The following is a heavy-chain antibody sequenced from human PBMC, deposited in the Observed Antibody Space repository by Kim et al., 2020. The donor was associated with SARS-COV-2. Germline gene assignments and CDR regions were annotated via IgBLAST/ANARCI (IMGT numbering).Heavy chain of an antibody. Sequence: ASVKVSCKASGYTFTSYGITWVRQAPGQGLEWMGWISTYNGNTNFAQKFRGRVTMTTDTSTSTAYMELRSLRSDDTAVYYCARDWHGDYIFYYGMDVWGQGTTVTVSS. J-gene: IGHJ6*02. CDR2: ISTYNGNT. CDR3: ARDWHGDYIFYYGMDV. D-gene: IGHD4-17*01. CDR1: GYTFTSYG. V-gene: IGHV1-18*01.